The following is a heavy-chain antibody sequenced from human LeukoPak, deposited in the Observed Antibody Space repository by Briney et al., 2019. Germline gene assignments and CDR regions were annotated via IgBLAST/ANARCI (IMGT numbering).Heavy chain of an antibody. CDR3: ARVNGLWFGENFDY. J-gene: IGHJ4*02. D-gene: IGHD3-10*01. CDR2: FDPEDGET. V-gene: IGHV1-24*01. Sequence: SVKVSCKVSGYTLTELSMHWVRQAPGKGLEWRGGFDPEDGETIYAQKFQGRVTITADESTSTAYMELSSLRSEDTAVYYCARVNGLWFGENFDYWGQGTLVTVSS. CDR1: GYTLTELS.